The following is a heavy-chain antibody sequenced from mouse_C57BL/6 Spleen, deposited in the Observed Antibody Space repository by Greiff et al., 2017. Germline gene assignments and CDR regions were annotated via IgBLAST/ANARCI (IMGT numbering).Heavy chain of an antibody. CDR3: ARERNGSPAY. V-gene: IGHV1-52*01. J-gene: IGHJ3*01. CDR1: GYTFTSYW. D-gene: IGHD1-1*02. CDR2: IDPSDSET. Sequence: QVQLQQPGAELVRPGSSVKLSCKASGYTFTSYWMHWVKQRPIQGLEWIGNIDPSDSETHYNQKFKDKATLTVDKSSSTTYIQLSSLTSEDSAVYYCARERNGSPAYWGQGTLVTVSA.